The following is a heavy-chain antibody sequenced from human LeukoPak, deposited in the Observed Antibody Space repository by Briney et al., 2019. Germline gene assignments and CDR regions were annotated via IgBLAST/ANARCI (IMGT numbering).Heavy chain of an antibody. CDR1: GGSISSGDYY. CDR2: IYYSGST. J-gene: IGHJ4*02. V-gene: IGHV4-30-4*01. CDR3: ARADYYGSGSYYVFDY. Sequence: SQTLSLTCTVSGGSISSGDYYWSWIRQPPGKGLEWIGYIYYSGSTYYNPSLKSRVTISVGTSKNQFSLKLNSVTAADTAVYYCARADYYGSGSYYVFDYWGQGTLVTVSS. D-gene: IGHD3-10*01.